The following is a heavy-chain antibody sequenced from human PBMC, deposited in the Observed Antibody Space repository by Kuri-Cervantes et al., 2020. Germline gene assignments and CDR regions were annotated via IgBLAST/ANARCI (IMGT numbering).Heavy chain of an antibody. Sequence: SEPLSLTCAVSGGSTSSSNWWRWVSQPPGKGLEWIGEINHSGSTNYNSSLKSRVTISVDTSKNQFSLKRSSVTAADTAVYYCARSSVRTPGFSYWGQGTLVTVSS. D-gene: IGHD5/OR15-5a*01. CDR2: INHSGST. CDR1: GGSTSSSNW. V-gene: IGHV4-4*02. J-gene: IGHJ4*01. CDR3: ARSSVRTPGFSY.